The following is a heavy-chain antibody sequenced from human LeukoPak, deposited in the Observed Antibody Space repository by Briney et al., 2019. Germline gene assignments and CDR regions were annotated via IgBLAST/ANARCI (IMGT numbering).Heavy chain of an antibody. V-gene: IGHV3-74*01. D-gene: IGHD2-15*01. CDR2: INSDGSST. CDR1: GFTFSSYW. CDR3: ASGVVVVAASRSSYYMDV. Sequence: PGGSLRLSCAASGFTFSSYWVHWVRQAPGKGLVWVSRINSDGSSTSYADSVKGRFTISRDNAKNTLYPQMNSLRAEDTAVYYCASGVVVVAASRSSYYMDVWGKGTTVTVSS. J-gene: IGHJ6*03.